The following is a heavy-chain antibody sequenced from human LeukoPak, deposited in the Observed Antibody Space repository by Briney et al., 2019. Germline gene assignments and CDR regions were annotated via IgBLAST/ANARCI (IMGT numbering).Heavy chain of an antibody. Sequence: GGSLTLSCAASGFTFSSYAMSWVREAPARGLEWVSSLRGNGDTFYADSVKGRFTLSRDDSRNTVYLQLNKLRVEDTAVYYCAKASWGLKGEGVLWGQGTVVTVSS. D-gene: IGHD3-16*01. J-gene: IGHJ4*02. CDR2: LRGNGDT. V-gene: IGHV3-23*01. CDR1: GFTFSSYA. CDR3: AKASWGLKGEGVL.